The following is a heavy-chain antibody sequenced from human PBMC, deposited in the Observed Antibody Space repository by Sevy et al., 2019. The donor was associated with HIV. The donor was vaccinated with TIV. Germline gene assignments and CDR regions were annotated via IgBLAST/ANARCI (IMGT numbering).Heavy chain of an antibody. J-gene: IGHJ4*02. CDR3: ASNKAAAGTDRFDY. CDR1: GGSISSSSYY. CDR2: IYYSGRT. D-gene: IGHD6-13*01. Sequence: SETLSLTCTVSGGSISSSSYYWGWIRQPPGKGLEWIGSIYYSGRTYYNPSLKSRVTISVDTSKNQFSLKLSSVTAADTAVYYCASNKAAAGTDRFDYWGQGTLVTVSS. V-gene: IGHV4-39*01.